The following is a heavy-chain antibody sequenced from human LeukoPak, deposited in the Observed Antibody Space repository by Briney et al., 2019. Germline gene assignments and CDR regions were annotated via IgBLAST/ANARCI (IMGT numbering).Heavy chain of an antibody. Sequence: QPGGSLRLSCAASGFTFSSYAMSWVRQAPGKGLEWVSAISGSGGSTYYADSVKGRFTISRDNSKNTLYLQMNSLRAEDTAVYYCAKAYYYDSSGYYLYYFDYWGQGTLVTVSS. D-gene: IGHD3-22*01. CDR3: AKAYYYDSSGYYLYYFDY. CDR1: GFTFSSYA. J-gene: IGHJ4*02. V-gene: IGHV3-23*01. CDR2: ISGSGGST.